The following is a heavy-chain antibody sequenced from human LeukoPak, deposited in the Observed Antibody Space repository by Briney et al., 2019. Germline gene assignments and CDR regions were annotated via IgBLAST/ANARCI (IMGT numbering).Heavy chain of an antibody. J-gene: IGHJ6*02. V-gene: IGHV4-59*01. D-gene: IGHD3-10*01. CDR3: ARDVSIRDYYYGMDV. Sequence: SETLSPTCTVSGGSISSYYWSWIRQPPGKGLEWIGHIYYSGSTNYNPSLKSRVTISVDTSKNQFSLRLSSVTAADTAMYYCARDVSIRDYYYGMDVWGQGTTVTVSS. CDR2: IYYSGST. CDR1: GGSISSYY.